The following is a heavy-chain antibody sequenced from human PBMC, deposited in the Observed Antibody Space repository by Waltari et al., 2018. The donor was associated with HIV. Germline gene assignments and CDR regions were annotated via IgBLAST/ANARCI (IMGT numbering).Heavy chain of an antibody. D-gene: IGHD6-19*01. CDR2: IMSSGGRT. CDR3: ATCNIGSGWYLKSPIRI. J-gene: IGHJ4*02. Sequence: VQMLESGGDLVQPGGSLRLSCAVSGLNFATSGLGWVRRAPGKGVGWVSAIMSSGGRTYYAESVKGRFIISRDNSKKTVTLQLKNLRLGDTAMYYCATCNIGSGWYLKSPIRIWGQGTLVTVS. V-gene: IGHV3-23*01. CDR1: GLNFATSG.